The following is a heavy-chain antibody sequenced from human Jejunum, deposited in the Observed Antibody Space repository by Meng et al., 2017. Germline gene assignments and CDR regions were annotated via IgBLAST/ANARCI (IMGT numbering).Heavy chain of an antibody. CDR3: TRCTERAKSGDY. CDR2: IHPSGST. Sequence: QHRWWEGPLYLSKTRSRPCAGYCVSSSGCNLSWIRQPPGKGLEWMGEIHPSGSTHYNPALNSQLTISLDTAKNQYPLSLNSATAADKGIDDCTRCTERAKSGDYWGQGTLVTVSS. D-gene: IGHD3-10*01. V-gene: IGHV4-34*01. J-gene: IGHJ4*02. CDR1: CVSSSGCN.